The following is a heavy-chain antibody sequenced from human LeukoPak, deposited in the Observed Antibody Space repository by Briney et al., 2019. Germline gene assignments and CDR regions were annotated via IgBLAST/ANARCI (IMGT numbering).Heavy chain of an antibody. V-gene: IGHV3-74*01. Sequence: GGSLRLSCTTSGFTFSMYWMHWVRQVLGKGLVWVSRINTDGSTTNYADSAKGRFTISRDNAKNTLYLQMNSLRAEDTAVYYCARDQYSSTSRDTFDIWGQGTTVTVSS. CDR3: ARDQYSSTSRDTFDI. D-gene: IGHD6-6*01. J-gene: IGHJ3*02. CDR1: GFTFSMYW. CDR2: INTDGSTT.